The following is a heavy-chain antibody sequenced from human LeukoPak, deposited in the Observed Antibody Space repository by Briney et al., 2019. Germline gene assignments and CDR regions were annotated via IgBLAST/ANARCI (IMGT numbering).Heavy chain of an antibody. CDR2: IWYDGSNK. CDR3: ARREECSSTSCYYYYGMDV. J-gene: IGHJ6*02. V-gene: IGHV3-33*01. Sequence: PGVSLRLSCAASGFALRNYGMHWVRQAPGKGLEWVAVIWYDGSNKYYADSVKGRFTISRDNSKNTLYLQMNSLRAEDTAVYYCARREECSSTSCYYYYGMDVWGQGTTVTVSS. CDR1: GFALRNYG. D-gene: IGHD2-2*01.